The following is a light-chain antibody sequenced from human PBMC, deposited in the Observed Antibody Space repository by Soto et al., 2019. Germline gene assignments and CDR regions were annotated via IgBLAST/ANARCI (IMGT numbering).Light chain of an antibody. Sequence: EIVLTQSPRTLSLSPGESATLSCRASQNVYINSLAWFQQKPGQTPRLLIYGPSTRAAGVPDRFTGSGSGADFALTISSLQPEDFAIYYCQQANSFPLTFGGGTKVEIK. CDR3: QQANSFPLT. CDR2: GPS. V-gene: IGKV3-20*01. CDR1: QNVYINS. J-gene: IGKJ4*01.